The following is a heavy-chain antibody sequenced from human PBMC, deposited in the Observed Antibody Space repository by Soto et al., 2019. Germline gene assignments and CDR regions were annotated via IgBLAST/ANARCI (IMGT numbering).Heavy chain of an antibody. CDR2: IPYDGSNN. V-gene: IGHV3-30*18. CDR1: GFTFSNYD. CDR3: AKNSDRSGLDY. Sequence: QVQLVESGGGVVQRGRSLRLSCAAAGFTFSNYDMHWVRQAPGKGLEWVAVIPYDGSNNYYADSVKGRFTIARDNSKSTLFLQMSSLRTDDTAVYYCAKNSDRSGLDYWGQGSLVTVPS. J-gene: IGHJ4*02. D-gene: IGHD3-22*01.